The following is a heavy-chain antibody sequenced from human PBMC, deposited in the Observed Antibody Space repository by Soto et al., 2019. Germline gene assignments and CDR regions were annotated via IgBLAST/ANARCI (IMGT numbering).Heavy chain of an antibody. V-gene: IGHV3-53*02. CDR1: GFTVSDTY. Sequence: EVRLVDTGGGLIQPGGYLRLSCAASGFTVSDTYMNWVRQAPGKGLEWVSVIYSGSATYYADPVKGRFTISRDNSKNTVFLQMSSLRVDDTAVYYCAGGKSGWLTWDYWGQGILLTVSS. J-gene: IGHJ4*02. CDR3: AGGKSGWLTWDY. D-gene: IGHD6-19*01. CDR2: IYSGSAT.